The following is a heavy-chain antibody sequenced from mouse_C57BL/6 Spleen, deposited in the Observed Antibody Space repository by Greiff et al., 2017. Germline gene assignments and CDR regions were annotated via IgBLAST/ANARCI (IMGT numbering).Heavy chain of an antibody. CDR3: ARPLYSWFAY. V-gene: IGHV1-69*01. CDR2: IDPSDSYT. J-gene: IGHJ3*01. D-gene: IGHD1-1*01. CDR1: GYTFTSYW. Sequence: QVQLQQPGAELVMPGASVKLSCKASGYTFTSYWMHWVKQRPGQGLEWIGEIDPSDSYTNYNQKFKGKSTLTVDKSSSTAYMQLSSLTSEDSAVYYCARPLYSWFAYWGQGTLVTVSA.